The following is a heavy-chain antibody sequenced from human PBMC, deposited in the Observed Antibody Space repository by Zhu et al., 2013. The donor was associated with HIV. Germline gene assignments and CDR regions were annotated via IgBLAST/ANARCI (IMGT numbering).Heavy chain of an antibody. Sequence: QVQLVQSGAEVKKPGASVILSCKASGYTFSVYAVHWVRQAPGQRLEWMGWINAGNGNTKYSQNFQGRVTITRDTSAGTTYMDLRSLTSEDTAVYYCARGGSSGWPFDLWGQGTLVTVSS. D-gene: IGHD6-19*01. J-gene: IGHJ4*02. CDR1: GYTFSVYA. CDR3: ARGGSSGWPFDL. CDR2: INAGNGNT. V-gene: IGHV1-3*01.